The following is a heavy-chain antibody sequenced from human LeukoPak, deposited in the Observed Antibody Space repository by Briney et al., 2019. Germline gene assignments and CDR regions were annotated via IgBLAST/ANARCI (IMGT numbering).Heavy chain of an antibody. CDR1: GFTFSSYS. J-gene: IGHJ4*02. CDR3: ARMVVTAYCFDY. Sequence: GGSLRLSCAASGFTFSSYSMNWLRQAPGKGLEWVSSISSSNSNIYYADSVKGRFTISRDNAKNSLYLQMNSLRAEDTAVYYCARMVVTAYCFDYWGQGTLVNVSS. CDR2: ISSSNSNI. D-gene: IGHD2-21*02. V-gene: IGHV3-21*01.